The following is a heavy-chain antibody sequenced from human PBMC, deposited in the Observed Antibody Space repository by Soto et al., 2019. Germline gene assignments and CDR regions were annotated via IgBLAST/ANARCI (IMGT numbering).Heavy chain of an antibody. D-gene: IGHD6-13*01. V-gene: IGHV5-10-1*01. CDR2: IDPSDSYT. Sequence: GESLKISCKGSGYSFTSYWISWVRQMPGKGLEWMGGIDPSDSYTYYSPSFQGHVTISADKSLSTAYLQWSSLKASDIAMYYCARHPAAAPDYWGQGTLVTVSS. CDR1: GYSFTSYW. J-gene: IGHJ4*02. CDR3: ARHPAAAPDY.